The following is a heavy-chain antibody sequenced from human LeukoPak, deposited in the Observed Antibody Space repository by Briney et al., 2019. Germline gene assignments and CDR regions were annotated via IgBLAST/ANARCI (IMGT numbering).Heavy chain of an antibody. CDR1: GFTFRSYA. D-gene: IGHD5-12*01. Sequence: GGSLRLSCAVSGFTFRSYAMNWVRQAPGKGLEWVAAITADGGSTHYTTSVKGRFIISRDTPKNTLSLQMNNLRAEDTAVYFCARVWLRDYMDVWGEGTTVSVSS. V-gene: IGHV3-23*01. CDR3: ARVWLRDYMDV. CDR2: ITADGGST. J-gene: IGHJ6*03.